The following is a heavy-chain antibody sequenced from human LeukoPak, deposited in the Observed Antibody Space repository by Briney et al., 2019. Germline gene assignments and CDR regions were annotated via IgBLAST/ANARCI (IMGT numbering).Heavy chain of an antibody. CDR2: IYHSGST. J-gene: IGHJ3*02. V-gene: IGHV4-30-2*01. D-gene: IGHD1-14*01. Sequence: SQTLSLTCAVSGGSISSGGYSWSWIRQPPGKGLEWIGYIYHSGSTYYNPSLKSRVTISVDRSKNQFSLKLSSVTAADTAVYYCARVGRIDALDIWGQGTMVTVSS. CDR3: ARVGRIDALDI. CDR1: GGSISSGGYS.